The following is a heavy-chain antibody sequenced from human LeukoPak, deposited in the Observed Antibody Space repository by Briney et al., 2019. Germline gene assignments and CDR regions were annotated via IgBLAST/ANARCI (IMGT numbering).Heavy chain of an antibody. CDR3: VRDLDSSGYLYDGAFDI. Sequence: PGGSLRLSCAASGFTFDDYGMSWVRQAPGKGLEWVSGINWNGGSTGYADSVKGRFTISRDNAKNSLYLQMNSLRAEDTALYYCVRDLDSSGYLYDGAFDIWGQGTMVTVSS. CDR2: INWNGGST. CDR1: GFTFDDYG. D-gene: IGHD3-22*01. J-gene: IGHJ3*02. V-gene: IGHV3-20*04.